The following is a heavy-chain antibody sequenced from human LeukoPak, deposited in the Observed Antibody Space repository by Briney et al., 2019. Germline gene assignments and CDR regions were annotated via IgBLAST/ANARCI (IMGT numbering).Heavy chain of an antibody. J-gene: IGHJ6*02. CDR3: ARASVSTRYGMDV. CDR1: GGSFSGYY. Sequence: SETLSLTCAVYGGSFSGYYWSWIRQPPGKGLEWIGYIYYSGNTNYNPSLKSRVTISVDTSKNQFSLKLSSVTAADTAVYYCARASVSTRYGMDVWGQGTTVTVSS. V-gene: IGHV4-59*01. D-gene: IGHD4-17*01. CDR2: IYYSGNT.